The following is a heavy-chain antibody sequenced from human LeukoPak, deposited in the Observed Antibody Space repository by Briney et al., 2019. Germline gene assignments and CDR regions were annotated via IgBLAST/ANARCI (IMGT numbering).Heavy chain of an antibody. V-gene: IGHV1-18*01. D-gene: IGHD3-10*01. CDR1: GYTFTSYG. J-gene: IGHJ4*02. CDR3: ALLRDYGSGSYDFDY. CDR2: ISAYNGNT. Sequence: ASVTVSCKASGYTFTSYGISWVRQAPGQGLEWMGWISAYNGNTNYAQKLQGRVTMTTDTSTSTAYMELRSLRSDDTAVYYCALLRDYGSGSYDFDYWGQGALVTVSS.